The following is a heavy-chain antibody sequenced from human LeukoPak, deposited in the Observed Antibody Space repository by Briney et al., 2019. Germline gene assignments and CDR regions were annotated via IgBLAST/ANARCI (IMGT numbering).Heavy chain of an antibody. D-gene: IGHD6-19*01. V-gene: IGHV3-23*01. CDR2: IHPNGVNT. J-gene: IGHJ6*03. Sequence: GGTLRLSCEASGFTFSHIGMAWVRQAPGKGLEWVSSIHPNGVNTHYADSVRGRFTISRDNSKNTLYLQMNSLRAEDTAVYYCAKDPRRIAVAGTNYYYYYMDVWGKGTTVTVSS. CDR3: AKDPRRIAVAGTNYYYYYMDV. CDR1: GFTFSHIG.